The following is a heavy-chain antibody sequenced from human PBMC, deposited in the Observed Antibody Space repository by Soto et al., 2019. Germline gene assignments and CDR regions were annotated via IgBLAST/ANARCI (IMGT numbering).Heavy chain of an antibody. CDR1: GFTFSSYA. V-gene: IGHV3-30-3*01. J-gene: IGHJ6*02. Sequence: GGSLRLSCAASGFTFSSYAMHWVRQAPGKGLEWVAVISYDGSNKYYADSVKGRFTISRDNSKNTLYLQMNSLRAEDTAVYYCARDHPYCSSTSCQYQYYYYYGMDVWGQGTTVTVSS. CDR3: ARDHPYCSSTSCQYQYYYYYGMDV. D-gene: IGHD2-2*01. CDR2: ISYDGSNK.